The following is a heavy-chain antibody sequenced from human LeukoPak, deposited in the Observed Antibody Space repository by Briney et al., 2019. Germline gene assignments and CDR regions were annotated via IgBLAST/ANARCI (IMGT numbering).Heavy chain of an antibody. J-gene: IGHJ4*02. V-gene: IGHV3-74*01. D-gene: IGHD6-19*01. CDR3: ARDSSGWMSGSDY. Sequence: GGSLRLSCAASGFTFSSYWMHWVRQAPGKGLVWVSRINCDGSSTSYAVSVKGRFTISRDNAKKTLYLQMNSPRAEDTAVYYCARDSSGWMSGSDYWGQGTLVTVSS. CDR2: INCDGSST. CDR1: GFTFSSYW.